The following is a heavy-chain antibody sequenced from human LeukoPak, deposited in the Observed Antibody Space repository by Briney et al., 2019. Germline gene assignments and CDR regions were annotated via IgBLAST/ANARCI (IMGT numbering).Heavy chain of an antibody. D-gene: IGHD6-19*01. V-gene: IGHV3-53*01. CDR3: AREATYIAVAGTIPYYYYYMDV. CDR1: GFTVSSNY. CDR2: IYSGGST. J-gene: IGHJ6*03. Sequence: PGGSLRLSCAASGFTVSSNYMSWVRQAPGKGLEWVSVIYSGGSTYYADSVKGRFTISRDNSKNTLYLQMNSLRAEDTAVYYCAREATYIAVAGTIPYYYYYMDVWGKGTTVTVSS.